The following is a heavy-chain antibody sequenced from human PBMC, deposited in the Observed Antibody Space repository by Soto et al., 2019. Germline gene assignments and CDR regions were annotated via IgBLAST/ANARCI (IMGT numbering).Heavy chain of an antibody. Sequence: QVQLVQSGAEVKKPGASVKVSCKASGYTFTDYYIHWVRQAPGQGLEWMGWINPTSGGTSHAHNFQDRVTMTRDTTICAAYMELSRLSSDDTAVYYCSRSTAVAGGSSNSLSNVYWGQGTLVTASS. CDR2: INPTSGGT. CDR1: GYTFTDYY. J-gene: IGHJ4*02. V-gene: IGHV1-2*02. D-gene: IGHD6-19*01. CDR3: SRSTAVAGGSSNSLSNVY.